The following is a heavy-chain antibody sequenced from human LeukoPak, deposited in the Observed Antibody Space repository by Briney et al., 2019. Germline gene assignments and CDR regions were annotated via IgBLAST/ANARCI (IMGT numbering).Heavy chain of an antibody. V-gene: IGHV3-7*01. CDR2: IKQNGSEK. D-gene: IGHD3-10*01. J-gene: IGHJ6*02. CDR3: ARDQVYYGSGSPVGYYGMDV. CDR1: GFTFSRYW. Sequence: GGSLRLSCAASGFTFSRYWMSWVRQAPGKGLEWVAHIKQNGSEKYYVDSVKGRFTISRDNAKNSLYLQMKSLRAEDTAVYYCARDQVYYGSGSPVGYYGMDVWGQGTTVTVSS.